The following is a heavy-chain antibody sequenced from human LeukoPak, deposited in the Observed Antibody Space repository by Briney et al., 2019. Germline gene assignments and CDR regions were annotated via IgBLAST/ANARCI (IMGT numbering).Heavy chain of an antibody. CDR3: ARHSMDEPATAMDY. D-gene: IGHD2-2*01. CDR1: GGSISSSSYY. CDR2: IYYSGST. Sequence: SETLSLTCTVSGGSISSSSYYWGWIRQPPGKGLEWIGSIYYSGSTYYNPSLKSRVTISVDTSKNQFSLKLSSVTAADTAVYYCARHSMDEPATAMDYWGQGTLVTVSS. V-gene: IGHV4-39*01. J-gene: IGHJ4*02.